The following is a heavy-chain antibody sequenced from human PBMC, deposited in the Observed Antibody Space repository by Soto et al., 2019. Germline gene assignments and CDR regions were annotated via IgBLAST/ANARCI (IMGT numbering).Heavy chain of an antibody. CDR3: ARRVPYCSSTSCYHYGMDV. D-gene: IGHD2-2*01. CDR1: GFTFSSYG. J-gene: IGHJ6*02. CDR2: IWYDGSNK. V-gene: IGHV3-33*01. Sequence: QVQLVESGGGVVQPGRSLRLSCAASGFTFSSYGMHWVRQAPGKGLEWVAVIWYDGSNKYYADSVKGRFTISRDNSKNTLYLQMNSLRAEDTAVYYCARRVPYCSSTSCYHYGMDVWGQGTTVTVSS.